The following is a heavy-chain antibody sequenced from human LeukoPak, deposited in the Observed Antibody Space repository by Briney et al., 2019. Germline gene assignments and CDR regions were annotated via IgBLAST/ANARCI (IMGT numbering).Heavy chain of an antibody. CDR1: GFTFSSCA. Sequence: PGGSLRLSCAASGFTFSSCAMSWVRQAPGKGLEWVSTISGSGDSTYYADSVKGRFTISRDNSRNTLFLQVNTLRAEDVAVYYCAKSMGGSGTYPFDYWGQGTLVTVSS. CDR2: ISGSGDST. CDR3: AKSMGGSGTYPFDY. J-gene: IGHJ4*02. V-gene: IGHV3-23*01. D-gene: IGHD3-10*01.